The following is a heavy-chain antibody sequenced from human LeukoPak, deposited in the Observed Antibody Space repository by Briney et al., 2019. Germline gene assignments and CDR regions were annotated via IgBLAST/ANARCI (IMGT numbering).Heavy chain of an antibody. CDR2: INHSGST. CDR1: GGSISSSNW. CDR3: ARGYSYGFPNDY. J-gene: IGHJ4*02. Sequence: PSGTLSLTCAVSGGSISSSNWWSWVRQPPGKGLEWIGEINHSGSTNYNPSLKSRVTISVDTSKNQFSLKLSSVTAADTAVYYCARGYSYGFPNDYWGQGTLVTVSS. D-gene: IGHD5-18*01. V-gene: IGHV4-4*02.